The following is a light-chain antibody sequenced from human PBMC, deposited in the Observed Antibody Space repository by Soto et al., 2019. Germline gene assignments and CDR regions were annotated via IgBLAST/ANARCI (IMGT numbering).Light chain of an antibody. Sequence: QSVLTQPPSVSGTPGQRVTISCSGSSSNIGSNTVSWYQQLPGTAPKLLIYSNDQRPSGVPDRFSDSKSGTSDSLVISGLQSEDEADYYCAAWDDSLNGPVFGGGTKVTVL. CDR2: SND. CDR3: AAWDDSLNGPV. CDR1: SSNIGSNT. V-gene: IGLV1-44*01. J-gene: IGLJ3*02.